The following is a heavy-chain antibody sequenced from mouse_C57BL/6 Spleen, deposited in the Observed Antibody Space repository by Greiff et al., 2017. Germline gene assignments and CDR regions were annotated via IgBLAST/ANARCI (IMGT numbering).Heavy chain of an antibody. CDR3: ARRPFYYGSSYRYAMDY. D-gene: IGHD1-1*01. Sequence: QVQLQQSGAELVKPGASVKMSCKASGYTFTSYWITWVKQRPGQGLEWIGDIYPGSGSTNYNEKFKSKATLTVDTSSSTAYMQLSSLTSEDSAVXYCARRPFYYGSSYRYAMDYWGQGTSVTVSS. J-gene: IGHJ4*01. CDR1: GYTFTSYW. V-gene: IGHV1-55*01. CDR2: IYPGSGST.